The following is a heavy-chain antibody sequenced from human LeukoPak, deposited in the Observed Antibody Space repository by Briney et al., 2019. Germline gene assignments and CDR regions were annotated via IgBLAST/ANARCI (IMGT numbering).Heavy chain of an antibody. J-gene: IGHJ4*02. CDR2: ISGDGGST. Sequence: PGGSLRLSCAVSGFTFTDYTMAWVRQAPGGGLEWVAGISGDGGSTSYADSVKGRFAISRDNAKSTLHLQMNSLRAEDTAVYYCVKDFGRNIGGPGYWGRGTLVTVSS. CDR1: GFTFTDYT. D-gene: IGHD2/OR15-2a*01. CDR3: VKDFGRNIGGPGY. V-gene: IGHV3-23*01.